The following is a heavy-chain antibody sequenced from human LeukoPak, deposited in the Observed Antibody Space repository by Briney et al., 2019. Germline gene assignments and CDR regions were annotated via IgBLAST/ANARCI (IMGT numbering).Heavy chain of an antibody. V-gene: IGHV3-9*01. CDR2: ISWNSGSI. Sequence: GGSLRLSCAASGFTFDDYAMHWVRQAPGKGLEWVSGISWNSGSIGYADSVKGRFTISRDNAKNSLYLQMNSLRAEDTALYYCAKDMGSSGYLYYFDYWGQGILVTVSS. CDR1: GFTFDDYA. CDR3: AKDMGSSGYLYYFDY. D-gene: IGHD3-22*01. J-gene: IGHJ4*02.